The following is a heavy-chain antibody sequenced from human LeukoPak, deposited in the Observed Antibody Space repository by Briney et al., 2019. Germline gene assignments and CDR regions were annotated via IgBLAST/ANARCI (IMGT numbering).Heavy chain of an antibody. CDR3: ARDPRPSYGDFLRGPLFLDY. Sequence: ASVKVSCKASGYTFTSYGIIWVRQAPGQGLEWMGWISAYNGNTNYAQKLQGRVRMTTDTSTSTAYLELRSLRCDDTAVYYCARDPRPSYGDFLRGPLFLDYGGQGTLDTVSS. J-gene: IGHJ4*02. D-gene: IGHD4-17*01. CDR1: GYTFTSYG. CDR2: ISAYNGNT. V-gene: IGHV1-18*01.